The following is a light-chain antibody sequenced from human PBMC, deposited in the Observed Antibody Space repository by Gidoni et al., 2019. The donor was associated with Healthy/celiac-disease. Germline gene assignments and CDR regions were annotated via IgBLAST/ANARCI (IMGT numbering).Light chain of an antibody. V-gene: IGKV3-15*01. CDR2: GAS. J-gene: IGKJ2*01. CDR3: QHYNNWPPVYT. CDR1: QSVSSH. Sequence: EIVMTQSPATLSVSPGERDTLSCMASQSVSSHLAWYQQKPGQAHRLLIYGASTRSTGSPARFSGSGSGTEFTLTIRSLQSEDVAVYYCQHYNNWPPVYTFGQGTKLEIK.